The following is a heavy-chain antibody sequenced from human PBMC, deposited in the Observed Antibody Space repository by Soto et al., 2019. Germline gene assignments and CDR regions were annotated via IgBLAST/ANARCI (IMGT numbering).Heavy chain of an antibody. Sequence: TSETLSLTCAVYGGSFSGYYWSWIRQPPGKGLEWIGEINHSGSTNYNPSLKSRVTISVDTSKNQFSLKLSSVTAADTAVYYCARDRPGTISHWGQGTLVTVSS. CDR3: ARDRPGTISH. CDR1: GGSFSGYY. D-gene: IGHD3-3*01. CDR2: INHSGST. V-gene: IGHV4-34*01. J-gene: IGHJ4*02.